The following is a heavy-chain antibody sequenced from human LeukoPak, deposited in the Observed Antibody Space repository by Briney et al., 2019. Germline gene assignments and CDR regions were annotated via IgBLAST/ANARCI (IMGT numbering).Heavy chain of an antibody. D-gene: IGHD3-22*01. CDR2: INPNSGVT. CDR3: ARDSSGYPNWFDP. V-gene: IGHV1-2*02. Sequence: GASVKVSCKASGYTFTDYYMYWVRQAPGQGLEWMGWINPNSGVTNYAQKFQGRATMTRDTSISTAYMELSRLRSDDTAVYYCARDSSGYPNWFDPWGQGTLVTVSS. CDR1: GYTFTDYY. J-gene: IGHJ5*02.